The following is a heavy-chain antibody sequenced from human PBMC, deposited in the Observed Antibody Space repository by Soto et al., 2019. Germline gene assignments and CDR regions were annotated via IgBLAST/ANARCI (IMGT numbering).Heavy chain of an antibody. V-gene: IGHV3-30-3*01. D-gene: IGHD5-18*01. J-gene: IGHJ4*02. CDR3: AIEMDTINALDY. CDR1: GFTFSSYA. CDR2: ISYDGSNK. Sequence: QVQLVESGGGVVQPGRSLRLSCAASGFTFSSYAMHWVRQAPGKGLEWVAVISYDGSNKYYADSVKGRFTISRDNSKNTLYLQMNSLSAEDTAVYYCAIEMDTINALDYWGQGTLVTVSS.